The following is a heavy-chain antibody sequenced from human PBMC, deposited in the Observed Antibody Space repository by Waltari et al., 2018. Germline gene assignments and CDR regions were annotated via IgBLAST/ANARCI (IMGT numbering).Heavy chain of an antibody. Sequence: QVQLHQWGAGQLKPSETLSLTCAVSGESFLGYFWSWIRQSPGKGVEWLGSIHYSGSTNYNPTLESRLSLSVDTTKKQFSLSLTSVTAADAALYFCTRYGEVPASYFFDYWGQGTLVTVSS. D-gene: IGHD2-21*01. CDR1: GESFLGYF. CDR2: IHYSGST. CDR3: TRYGEVPASYFFDY. J-gene: IGHJ4*01. V-gene: IGHV4-34*01.